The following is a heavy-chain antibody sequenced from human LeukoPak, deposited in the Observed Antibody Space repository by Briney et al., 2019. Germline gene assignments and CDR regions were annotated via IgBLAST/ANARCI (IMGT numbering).Heavy chain of an antibody. CDR2: INPNSGGT. V-gene: IGHV1-2*06. CDR1: GYTFTGFY. D-gene: IGHD5-12*01. J-gene: IGHJ6*02. CDR3: AQRGYSGYYYGLDV. Sequence: ASVKVSCTASGYTFTGFYIRWVRQAPGQGLEWMGRINPNSGGTNYAQKFQGRVTMTRDTSISTAYMELSRLRSDDTAIYYCAQRGYSGYYYGLDVWGQGTTVTVSS.